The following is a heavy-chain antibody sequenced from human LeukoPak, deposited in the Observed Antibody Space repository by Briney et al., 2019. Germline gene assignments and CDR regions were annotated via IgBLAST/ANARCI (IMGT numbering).Heavy chain of an antibody. CDR1: GFSFSSHA. J-gene: IGHJ4*02. CDR3: ATEGTYTYGHFTS. V-gene: IGHV3-23*01. CDR2: ILSGGAT. Sequence: GGSLRLSCAASGFSFSSHALTWVRQAPGKGLEWVSGILSGGATYYADSVQGRFTISRDNSKNSLYLQMSSLRAEDTALYYYATEGTYTYGHFTSWGQGTLVTVSS. D-gene: IGHD5-18*01.